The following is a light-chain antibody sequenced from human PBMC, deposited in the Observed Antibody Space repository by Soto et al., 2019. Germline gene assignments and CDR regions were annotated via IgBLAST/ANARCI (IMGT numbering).Light chain of an antibody. V-gene: IGKV1-8*01. CDR1: QGIKSF. J-gene: IGKJ5*01. CDR2: AAS. Sequence: ANRMNQASIPTPATNRGKSNNHCWAGQGIKSFLAWYQQKPGKAPKLLIYAASTLQSGVPSRFSGSGSGTDFTLTISCLQSEDFATYYCQQYYSYSITFGQGTRLEIK. CDR3: QQYYSYSIT.